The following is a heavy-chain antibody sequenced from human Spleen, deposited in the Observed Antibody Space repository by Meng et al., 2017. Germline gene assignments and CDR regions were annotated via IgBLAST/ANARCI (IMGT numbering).Heavy chain of an antibody. D-gene: IGHD5-12*01. CDR3: SKDYTGSDDY. V-gene: IGHV3-74*01. CDR1: GFTFTDYA. Sequence: RVESGGGVVQPGWSRRLSCATSGFTFTDYAMHWVRQVPGQGLVWVSRINPDGSSTSYADSVKGRFTISRDNAKNTLYLQRTSLRAEDTAVYYCSKDYTGSDDYWGQGTLVTVSS. CDR2: INPDGSST. J-gene: IGHJ4*02.